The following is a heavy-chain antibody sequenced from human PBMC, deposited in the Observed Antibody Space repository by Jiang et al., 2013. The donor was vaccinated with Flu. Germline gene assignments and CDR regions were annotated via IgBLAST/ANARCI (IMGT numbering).Heavy chain of an antibody. Sequence: GAEVKKPGSSVKVSCKASGGTFSSYAISWVRQAPGQGLEWMGGIIPIFGTANYAQKFQGRVTITADESTSTAYMELSSLRSEDTAVYYCARVLLLTAIHSAYYYYGMDVWGQGTTVTVSS. D-gene: IGHD5-18*01. V-gene: IGHV1-69*01. J-gene: IGHJ6*02. CDR2: IIPIFGTA. CDR1: GGTFSSYA. CDR3: ARVLLLTAIHSAYYYYGMDV.